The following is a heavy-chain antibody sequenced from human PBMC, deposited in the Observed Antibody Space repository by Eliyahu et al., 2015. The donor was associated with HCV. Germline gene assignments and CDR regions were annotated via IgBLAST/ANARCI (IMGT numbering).Heavy chain of an antibody. D-gene: IGHD1-26*01. V-gene: IGHV3-21*01. J-gene: IGHJ6*03. Sequence: EVQLVESGGGLVKPGGSLRLSCAASGFTFSRYSXNWVRQAPGKGLGWVSSISSSSSYIYYADSVKGRFTISRDNAKNSLYLQMNSLRAEDTPVYYCARDYGGSYSSYYYYYMDVWGKGTTVTVSS. CDR3: ARDYGGSYSSYYYYYMDV. CDR1: GFTFSRYS. CDR2: ISSSSSYI.